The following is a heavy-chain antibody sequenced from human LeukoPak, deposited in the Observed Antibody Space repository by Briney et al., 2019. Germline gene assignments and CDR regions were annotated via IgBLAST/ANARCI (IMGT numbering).Heavy chain of an antibody. CDR1: GGSISSSSYY. J-gene: IGHJ3*02. V-gene: IGHV4-39*07. CDR2: IYYSGST. Sequence: PSETLSLTCTVSGGSISSSSYYWGWIRQPPGKGLEWIGSIYYSGSTYYNPSLKSRVTISVDTSKNQFSLKLSSVTAADTAVYYCARAPRAYYDSSGYYRGAAFDIWGQGTMVTVSS. CDR3: ARAPRAYYDSSGYYRGAAFDI. D-gene: IGHD3-22*01.